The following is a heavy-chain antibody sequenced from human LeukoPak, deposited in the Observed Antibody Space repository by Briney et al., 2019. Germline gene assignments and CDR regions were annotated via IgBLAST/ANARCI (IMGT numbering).Heavy chain of an antibody. CDR1: GFIFSSYG. CDR2: ISGSGGST. D-gene: IGHD1-14*01. CDR3: AKPARTDYADY. Sequence: GGTMRLSCAASGFIFSSYGMSWVRQAPGKGLEWVSAISGSGGSTYYADSVKGRFTISRDNSKNTLYLQMNSLRAEDTAVYYCAKPARTDYADYWGQGTLVTVSS. V-gene: IGHV3-23*01. J-gene: IGHJ4*02.